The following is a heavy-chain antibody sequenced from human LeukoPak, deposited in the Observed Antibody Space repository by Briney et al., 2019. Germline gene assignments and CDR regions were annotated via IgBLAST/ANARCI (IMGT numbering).Heavy chain of an antibody. V-gene: IGHV4-39*01. D-gene: IGHD1-7*01. CDR1: GGSTGSSSYY. CDR3: ARQLELRTELYFDY. J-gene: IGHJ4*02. Sequence: SETLSLTCTLSGGSTGSSSYYWGWIRQPPGQGLEWIGTISYSGNTYYNPSLKSRVAISVDTSKTQLSLRLSSVTAADTAVYYCARQLELRTELYFDYWGQGTLVTVSS. CDR2: ISYSGNT.